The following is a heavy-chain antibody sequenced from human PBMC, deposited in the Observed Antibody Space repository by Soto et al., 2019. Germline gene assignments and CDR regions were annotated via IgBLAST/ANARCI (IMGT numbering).Heavy chain of an antibody. CDR1: GGSISSGGYS. V-gene: IGHV4-30-2*01. D-gene: IGHD1-26*01. CDR2: IYHSGST. Sequence: PLSLTCAVSGGSISSGGYSWSWIRQPPGKGLEWIGYIYHSGSTYYNPSLKSRVTISVDRSKNQFSLKLSSVTAADTAVYYCAREERMGGNDYWGQGTLVTVSS. J-gene: IGHJ4*02. CDR3: AREERMGGNDY.